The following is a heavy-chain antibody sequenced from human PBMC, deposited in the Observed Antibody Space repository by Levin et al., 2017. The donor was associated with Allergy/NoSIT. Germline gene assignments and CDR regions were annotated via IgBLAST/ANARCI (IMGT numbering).Heavy chain of an antibody. D-gene: IGHD1-26*01. V-gene: IGHV3-23*01. Sequence: GESLKISCAASGFTFSSYAMSWVRQAPGKGLEWVSAVSASGVSTYYADSVKGRFTLSRDNSKNTLYLQMNSLRAEDTAVYYCAKFAAYSGSYTTSLWYFDLWGRGTLVTVSS. CDR3: AKFAAYSGSYTTSLWYFDL. CDR2: VSASGVST. CDR1: GFTFSSYA. J-gene: IGHJ2*01.